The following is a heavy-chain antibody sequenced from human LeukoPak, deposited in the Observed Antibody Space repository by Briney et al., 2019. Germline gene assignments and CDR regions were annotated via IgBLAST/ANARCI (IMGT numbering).Heavy chain of an antibody. CDR1: GGSISSGGYY. Sequence: PSETLSLTCTVSGGSISSGGYYWSWIRQHPGKGLEWIGYIYYSGSTYYNPSLKSRVTISVDTSKNQFSLKLSSVTAADTAVYYCASSIVVVPAFQSERGVYYYYGMDVWGQGTTVTVSS. V-gene: IGHV4-31*03. D-gene: IGHD2-2*01. CDR2: IYYSGST. J-gene: IGHJ6*02. CDR3: ASSIVVVPAFQSERGVYYYYGMDV.